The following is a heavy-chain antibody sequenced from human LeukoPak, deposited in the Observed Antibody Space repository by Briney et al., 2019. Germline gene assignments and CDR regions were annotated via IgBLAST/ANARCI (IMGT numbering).Heavy chain of an antibody. V-gene: IGHV4-39*07. D-gene: IGHD3-22*01. CDR3: ARAPFYDSSGHDAFDI. CDR2: IYYRGST. CDR1: GGSISSSSYY. J-gene: IGHJ3*02. Sequence: SETLSLTCTVSGGSISSSSYYWGWIRQPPGKGLEWIGSIYYRGSTYYNPSLKSRVTISVDTSKNQFSLKLSSVTAADTAVYYCARAPFYDSSGHDAFDIWGQGTMVTVSS.